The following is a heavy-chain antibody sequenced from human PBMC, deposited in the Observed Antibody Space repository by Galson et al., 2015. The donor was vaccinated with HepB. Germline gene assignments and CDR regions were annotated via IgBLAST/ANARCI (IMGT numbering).Heavy chain of an antibody. Sequence: SVKVSCKASGFTFTSSAMQWVRQARGQRLEWIGWIVVGSGNTNYAQKFQERVTITRDMSTSTAYMELSSLRSEDTAMYYCASGAAADPFDYWGQGTLVTVSS. CDR2: IVVGSGNT. CDR3: ASGAAADPFDY. CDR1: GFTFTSSA. D-gene: IGHD6-13*01. V-gene: IGHV1-58*02. J-gene: IGHJ4*02.